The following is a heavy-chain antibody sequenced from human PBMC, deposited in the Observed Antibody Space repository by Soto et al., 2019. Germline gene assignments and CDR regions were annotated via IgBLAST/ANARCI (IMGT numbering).Heavy chain of an antibody. J-gene: IGHJ5*02. CDR1: GGTFSSYA. V-gene: IGHV1-69*13. CDR3: ARGGIEYSYGFEWFDP. Sequence: GASVKVSCKASGGTFSSYAISWVRQAPGQGLEWMGGIIPIFGTANYAQKFQGRVTITADESTSTAYMELSSLRSEDTAVYYCARGGIEYSYGFEWFDPWGQGTLVTGSS. CDR2: IIPIFGTA. D-gene: IGHD5-18*01.